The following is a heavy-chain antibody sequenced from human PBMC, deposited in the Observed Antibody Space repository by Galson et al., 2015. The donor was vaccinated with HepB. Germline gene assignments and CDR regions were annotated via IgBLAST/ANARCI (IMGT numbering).Heavy chain of an antibody. V-gene: IGHV4-59*01. CDR3: ARGTGGVPAAILGPKVGREDYYYGMDV. CDR1: GGSISSYY. Sequence: ETLSLTCTVSGGSISSYYWSWIRQSPGRGLEWIGYIYYSGSTNYNPSLKSRVTISVDTSKNQFSLKLSSVTAADTAVYYCARGTGGVPAAILGPKVGREDYYYGMDVWGQGTTVTVSS. J-gene: IGHJ6*02. D-gene: IGHD2-2*02. CDR2: IYYSGST.